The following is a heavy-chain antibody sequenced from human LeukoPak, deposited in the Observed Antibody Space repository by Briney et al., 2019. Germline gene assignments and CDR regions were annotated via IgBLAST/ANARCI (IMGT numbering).Heavy chain of an antibody. CDR3: ARGSPFFPFDY. CDR1: GGSFSGYY. J-gene: IGHJ4*02. Sequence: SETLSLTCAVYGGSFSGYYWSWIRQPPGKGLEWIGEIKHSGSTNYNPSLKSRVTISVDTSKNQFSLKLSSVTAADTAVYYCARGSPFFPFDYWGQGTLVTVSS. CDR2: IKHSGST. D-gene: IGHD3-3*01. V-gene: IGHV4-34*01.